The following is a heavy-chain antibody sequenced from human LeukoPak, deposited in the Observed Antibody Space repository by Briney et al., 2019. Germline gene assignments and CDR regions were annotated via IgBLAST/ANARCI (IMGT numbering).Heavy chain of an antibody. J-gene: IGHJ4*02. V-gene: IGHV3-21*01. CDR1: GFMFSTNQ. D-gene: IGHD5-24*01. Sequence: PGGSLRLSCAASGFMFSTNQMNWVRQAPGKGLEWVSSISSSSSYIYYADSVKGRFTISRDNAKNSLYLQMNSLRAEDTAVYYCARGEMAGGYWGQGTLVTVSS. CDR3: ARGEMAGGY. CDR2: ISSSSSYI.